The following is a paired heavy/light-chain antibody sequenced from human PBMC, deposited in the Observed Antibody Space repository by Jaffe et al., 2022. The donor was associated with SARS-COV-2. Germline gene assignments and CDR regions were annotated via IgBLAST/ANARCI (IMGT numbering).Light chain of an antibody. CDR2: DTS. Sequence: EIVLTQSPATLSLSPGERATLSCRASQSVSDYLAWYQQKPGQAPRLLIYDTSNRATGIPARFSGSGSGTDFTLTISSLEPEDFAVYYCQQRTKWPPKYPFGQGTKLEIK. CDR3: QQRTKWPPKYP. J-gene: IGKJ2*01. V-gene: IGKV3-11*01. CDR1: QSVSDY.
Heavy chain of an antibody. D-gene: IGHD3-10*01. Sequence: EVQLVESGGGLVQPGGSLRVSCAASGFTFNGYWMSWVRQAPGKGLEWVANIKKDGSEKYYADSVKGRFTISRDNAKNSLDLQMNGLRVDDTAVYYCARVQVTAGWFGDFFDFWGQGTLVTVSS. CDR2: IKKDGSEK. J-gene: IGHJ4*02. CDR3: ARVQVTAGWFGDFFDF. CDR1: GFTFNGYW. V-gene: IGHV3-7*03.